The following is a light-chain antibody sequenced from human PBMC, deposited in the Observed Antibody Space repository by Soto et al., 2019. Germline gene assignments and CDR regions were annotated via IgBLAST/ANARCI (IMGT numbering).Light chain of an antibody. Sequence: EIVLTQSPGTLSFSPGERATLSCRASQSVRNNYLSWYQHRPGLAPRVLIYDASSRATGIPGRFSGSGSGTDFTLIISRLEPDDFAVYYCQKYGGSPWKFGQGTKVDIK. V-gene: IGKV3-20*01. CDR2: DAS. J-gene: IGKJ1*01. CDR1: QSVRNNY. CDR3: QKYGGSPWK.